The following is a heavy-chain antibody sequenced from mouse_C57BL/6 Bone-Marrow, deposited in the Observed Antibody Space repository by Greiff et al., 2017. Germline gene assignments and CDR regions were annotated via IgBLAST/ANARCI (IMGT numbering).Heavy chain of an antibody. V-gene: IGHV1-15*01. CDR3: TRSGGAYAMDY. D-gene: IGHD1-1*02. CDR2: IDPETGGT. Sequence: QVQLQQSGAELVRPGASVTLSCKASGYTFTDYEMHWVKQTPVHGLEWIGAIDPETGGTAYNQKFKGKAILTADKSSSTAYMALRSLTSDDSAVYYCTRSGGAYAMDYWGQGTSVTVSS. J-gene: IGHJ4*01. CDR1: GYTFTDYE.